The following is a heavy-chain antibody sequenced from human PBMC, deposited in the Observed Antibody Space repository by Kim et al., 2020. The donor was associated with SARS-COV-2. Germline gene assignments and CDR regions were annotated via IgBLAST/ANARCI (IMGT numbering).Heavy chain of an antibody. CDR1: GFTFSSHA. J-gene: IGHJ3*01. CDR3: AKTLYSSSTDAFDL. CDR2: ISRSGGTT. D-gene: IGHD6-6*01. Sequence: GGSLRLSCAASGFTFSSHAMTWVRQAPGKGLEWVSGISRSGGTTYYADSMKGRFTISRDNSKNTLYLQLNSLRPEDTAVYYCAKTLYSSSTDAFDLWGQGTMVTVSS. V-gene: IGHV3-23*01.